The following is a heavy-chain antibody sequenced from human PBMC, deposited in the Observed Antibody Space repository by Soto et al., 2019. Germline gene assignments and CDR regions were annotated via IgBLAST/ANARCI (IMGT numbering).Heavy chain of an antibody. Sequence: AGGSLRLSCAASGSTFNIYALHWVRQAPGKGLEWVAVISFDGTKKYYSDSVKGRFTISRDNLKNTLYLQMNNLRVEDAALYFCAREDDYGYRYINYGLDVWGQGTTVTVSS. D-gene: IGHD4-17*01. CDR1: GSTFNIYA. CDR2: ISFDGTKK. CDR3: AREDDYGYRYINYGLDV. V-gene: IGHV3-30-3*01. J-gene: IGHJ6*02.